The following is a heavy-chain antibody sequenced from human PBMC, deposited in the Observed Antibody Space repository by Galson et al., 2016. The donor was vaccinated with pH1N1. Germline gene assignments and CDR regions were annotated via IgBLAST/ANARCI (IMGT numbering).Heavy chain of an antibody. CDR2: VYSSGST. Sequence: SLRLSCAASGFIFTDAWMTWVRQTPGKGLEWIGRVYSSGSTNYNPSLKSRVTMSVDRSKNQFSLKLTSGTAAATALYYCATGDKEFDHWGQGTMIIVSS. J-gene: IGHJ3*01. CDR3: ATGDKEFDH. D-gene: IGHD7-27*01. CDR1: GFIFTDAW. V-gene: IGHV4-4*02.